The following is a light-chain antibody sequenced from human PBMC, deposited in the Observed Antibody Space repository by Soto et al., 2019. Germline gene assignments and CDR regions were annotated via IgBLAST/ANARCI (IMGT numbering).Light chain of an antibody. CDR3: QQYYDSPQT. J-gene: IGKJ1*01. V-gene: IGKV4-1*01. CDR1: QSVLYNSNNKNY. CDR2: WAS. Sequence: DIVMTQSPDSLAVSLGERATINSKSSQSVLYNSNNKNYLAWYQQKPGQPPKLLIYWASTRESGVPDRFSGSGSGTDFTLTISSLQAEDVAVYYCQQYYDSPQTFGQGTKVEIK.